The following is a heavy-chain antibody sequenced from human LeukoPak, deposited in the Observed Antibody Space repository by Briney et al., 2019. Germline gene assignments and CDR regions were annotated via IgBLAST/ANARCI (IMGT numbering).Heavy chain of an antibody. CDR1: GFTFSSYG. Sequence: GGSLRLSCAASGFTFSSYGMHWVRQAPGKGLEWVAFIRYDGSNKYYADSVKGRFTISRDNSKNTLYLQMNSLRAEDTAVYYCAKDRLAYCGGDCYSWYFQLWGQGTLVTVSS. CDR3: AKDRLAYCGGDCYSWYFQL. D-gene: IGHD2-21*01. J-gene: IGHJ1*01. CDR2: IRYDGSNK. V-gene: IGHV3-30*02.